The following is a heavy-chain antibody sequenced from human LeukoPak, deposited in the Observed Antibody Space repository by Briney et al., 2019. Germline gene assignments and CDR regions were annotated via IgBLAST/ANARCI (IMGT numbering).Heavy chain of an antibody. CDR2: IKQDGSDK. J-gene: IGHJ4*02. CDR3: ARYNSAWKTDDF. CDR1: GFTFNNYW. D-gene: IGHD6-19*01. Sequence: GGSLRLSCAASGFTFNNYWMTWVRQAPGKGLEWVADIKQDGSDKYYAGSVEGRFTISRDNAKNSLYLQMNSLRVEDTAVYFWARYNSAWKTDDFWGQGTLVTVSS. V-gene: IGHV3-7*01.